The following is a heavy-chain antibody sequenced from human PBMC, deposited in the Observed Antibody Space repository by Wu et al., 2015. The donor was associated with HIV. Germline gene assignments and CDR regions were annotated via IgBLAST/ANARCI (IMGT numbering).Heavy chain of an antibody. CDR3: AAGIQAGGANY. Sequence: QVQLVQSGAEVKKPGASVKVSCKASGYTFTGYFLHWVRQAPGQGLEWMGWINADTGATRYAQKFQGRVTLTRDTSISTAYLDLTWLRLDDTAVYYCAAGIQAGGANYWGQGTLVTVSS. CDR2: INADTGAT. V-gene: IGHV1-2*02. D-gene: IGHD2-21*01. CDR1: GYTFTGYF. J-gene: IGHJ4*02.